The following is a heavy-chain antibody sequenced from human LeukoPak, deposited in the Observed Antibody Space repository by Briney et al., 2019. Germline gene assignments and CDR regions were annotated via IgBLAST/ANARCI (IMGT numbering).Heavy chain of an antibody. Sequence: GGSLRLSCAASGFTVSSNYMSWVRQAPGKGLEWVSVIYSGGSTYYADSVKGRFTISRDNSKNTLYLQMNSLRAEDTAVYYCAKETYGSGSYYDLLFDYWGQGTLVTVSS. J-gene: IGHJ4*02. CDR3: AKETYGSGSYYDLLFDY. V-gene: IGHV3-53*05. CDR1: GFTVSSNY. CDR2: IYSGGST. D-gene: IGHD3-10*01.